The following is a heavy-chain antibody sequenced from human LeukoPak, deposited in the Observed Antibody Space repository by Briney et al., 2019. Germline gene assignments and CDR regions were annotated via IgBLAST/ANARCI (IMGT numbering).Heavy chain of an antibody. CDR2: ISSSSTYI. Sequence: PGGTLRLSCAASGFTFSSYGMSWVRQAPGKGLEGVSSISSSSTYIYYADSVKGRFTISRDNAKNSLYLQMNSLRAEDTAVYYCARQQRELLYYFDYWGQGTLVTVSS. D-gene: IGHD1-26*01. V-gene: IGHV3-21*04. CDR1: GFTFSSYG. J-gene: IGHJ4*02. CDR3: ARQQRELLYYFDY.